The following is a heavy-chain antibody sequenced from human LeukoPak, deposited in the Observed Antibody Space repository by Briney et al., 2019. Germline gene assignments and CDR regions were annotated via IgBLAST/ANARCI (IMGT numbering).Heavy chain of an antibody. J-gene: IGHJ4*02. CDR2: IYYSGST. D-gene: IGHD2-2*01. V-gene: IGHV4-59*01. CDR1: GGSISSYY. Sequence: SETLSLTCTVSGGSISSYYWSWIRQPPGKGLEWIGYIYYSGSTNYNPSLKSRVTISVDTSKNQFSLKLSSVTAADTAVYYCGSSIDYWGQGTLVTVSS. CDR3: GSSIDY.